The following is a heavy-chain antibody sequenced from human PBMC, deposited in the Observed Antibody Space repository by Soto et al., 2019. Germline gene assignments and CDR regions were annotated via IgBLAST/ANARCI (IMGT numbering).Heavy chain of an antibody. CDR3: ARHDYSDRAFDL. Sequence: PSETLSLTCIVSGGSVGSGAYYWSWIRQPLGNALEWIGYIQYSGDTNYNSSLKSRVTISVDMSRNRFSLKLTSVTAADTAFYYCARHDYSDRAFDLWGQGTMVTVSS. V-gene: IGHV4-61*08. CDR2: IQYSGDT. J-gene: IGHJ3*01. D-gene: IGHD3-22*01. CDR1: GGSVGSGAYY.